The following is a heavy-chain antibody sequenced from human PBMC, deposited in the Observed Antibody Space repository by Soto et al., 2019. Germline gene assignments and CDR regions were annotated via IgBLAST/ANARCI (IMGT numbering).Heavy chain of an antibody. CDR3: ARGSLLRYFDWLSSDYYYGMDV. V-gene: IGHV3-21*01. J-gene: IGHJ6*02. Sequence: GGSLRLSCAASGFTFSSYSMNWVRQAPGKGLEWVSSISSSSSYIYYADSVKGRFTISRDNAKNSLYLQMNSLRAEDTAVYYCARGSLLRYFDWLSSDYYYGMDVWGQGTTVTVSS. D-gene: IGHD3-9*01. CDR1: GFTFSSYS. CDR2: ISSSSSYI.